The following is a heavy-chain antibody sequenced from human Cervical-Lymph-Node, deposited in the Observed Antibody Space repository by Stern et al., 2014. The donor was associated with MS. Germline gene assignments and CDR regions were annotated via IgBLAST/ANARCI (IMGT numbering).Heavy chain of an antibody. V-gene: IGHV3-30*18. J-gene: IGHJ6*02. CDR1: GFTFSSYG. CDR3: AKSSSASHYCCCGMDV. CDR2: ISYDGSNK. Sequence: QVHLVESGAGVVQPARPLRLPCAASGFTFSSYGMHWVRQAPGKGLERAAAISYDGSNKCYADSVKGRFTISRDNSKNTLYLQMNSLRAEDTAVYYCAKSSSASHYCCCGMDVWGQGTTVTVSS. D-gene: IGHD6-6*01.